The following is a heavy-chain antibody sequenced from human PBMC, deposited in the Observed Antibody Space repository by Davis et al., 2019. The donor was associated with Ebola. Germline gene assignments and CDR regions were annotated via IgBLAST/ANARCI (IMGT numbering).Heavy chain of an antibody. D-gene: IGHD1-14*01. CDR2: ISAYNGNT. V-gene: IGHV1-18*01. CDR3: AREDQRITPGAFDI. Sequence: AASVKVSCKASGYTFTSYGISWVRQAPGQGLEWMGWISAYNGNTNYAQKLQGRVTMTTDTSTSTAYMELRSLRSDDTAVYYCAREDQRITPGAFDIWGQGTMVTVSS. J-gene: IGHJ3*02. CDR1: GYTFTSYG.